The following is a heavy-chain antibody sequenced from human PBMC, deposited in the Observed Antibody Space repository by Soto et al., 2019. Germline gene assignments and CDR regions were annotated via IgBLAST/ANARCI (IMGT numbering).Heavy chain of an antibody. CDR2: ISYDGSNK. Sequence: GGSLRLSCAASGFTFSSYGMHWVRQAPGKGLEWVAVISYDGSNKYYADSVKGRFTISRDNSKNTLYLQMNSLRAEDTAVYYCAKDWAEDVVVPAAPLDYWGQGTLVTVSS. CDR1: GFTFSSYG. V-gene: IGHV3-30*18. J-gene: IGHJ4*02. D-gene: IGHD2-2*01. CDR3: AKDWAEDVVVPAAPLDY.